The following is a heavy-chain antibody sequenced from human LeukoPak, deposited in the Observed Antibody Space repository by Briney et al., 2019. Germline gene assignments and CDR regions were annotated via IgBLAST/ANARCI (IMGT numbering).Heavy chain of an antibody. D-gene: IGHD5-12*01. V-gene: IGHV4-59*01. J-gene: IGHJ4*02. CDR1: GGSLSPYY. CDR2: IYYSGST. CDR3: ARGPSGYSGYEFDY. Sequence: SETLSLTCTVSGGSLSPYYWSWIRQPPGNGLEWIAYIYYSGSTSYNPSLKSRVTISVDTSKNQFTLKLSSVTAADTAVYYCARGPSGYSGYEFDYWGQGTLVTVSS.